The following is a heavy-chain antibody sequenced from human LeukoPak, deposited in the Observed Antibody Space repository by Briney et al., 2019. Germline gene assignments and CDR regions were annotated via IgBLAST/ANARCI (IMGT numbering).Heavy chain of an antibody. CDR2: IYHSGST. V-gene: IGHV4-30-2*01. CDR1: GGSISSGGYS. J-gene: IGHJ5*02. Sequence: SETLSLTCAVPGGSISSGGYSWSWIRQPPGKGLEWIGYIYHSGSTYYNPSLKSRVTISVDRSKNQFSLKLSSVTAADTAVYYCARDTPIGFDPWGQGTLVTVSS. CDR3: ARDTPIGFDP. D-gene: IGHD2-15*01.